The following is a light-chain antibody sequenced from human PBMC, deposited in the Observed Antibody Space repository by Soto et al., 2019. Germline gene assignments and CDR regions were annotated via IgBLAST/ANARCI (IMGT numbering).Light chain of an antibody. CDR1: RDISTW. J-gene: IGKJ5*01. CDR3: QQAKSFPLT. V-gene: IGKV1-12*01. CDR2: SAS. Sequence: DIQMTQSPSSVSASVGDRVTITCRAGRDISTWLAWYQRKPGEAPKLLIFSASNLQSGVPSRFSGNGSGTDFSLNISSLRPEDVAIYFCQQAKSFPLTVGQGPRLEIK.